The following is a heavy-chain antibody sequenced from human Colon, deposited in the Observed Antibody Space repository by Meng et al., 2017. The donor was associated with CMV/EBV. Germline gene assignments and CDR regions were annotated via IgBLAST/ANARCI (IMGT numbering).Heavy chain of an antibody. V-gene: IGHV3-30*03. D-gene: IGHD3/OR15-3a*01. CDR2: ISHEGSED. Sequence: RSCAASGLHLSNYGIHWVRQAPGKGLEWLALISHEGSEDYYADSVKGRFTMSRDNSKNTVHLQMNSLRPDDTAVYYCARWTGWFDPWGQGTLVTVSS. J-gene: IGHJ5*02. CDR3: ARWTGWFDP. CDR1: GLHLSNYG.